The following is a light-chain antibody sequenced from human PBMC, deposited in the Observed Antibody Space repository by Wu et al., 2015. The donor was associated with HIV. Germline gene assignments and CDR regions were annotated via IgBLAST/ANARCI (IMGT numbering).Light chain of an antibody. V-gene: IGKV3-20*01. CDR3: QQYSDSIRT. CDR1: QTVTNGY. J-gene: IGKJ1*01. CDR2: GAT. Sequence: EVVLTQSPGTLSLSPGERATLSCRSSQTVTNGYLAWYQQRPGQAPRLLIYGATSRAIGTPDRFSGDGSGKDFTLTISRVEPEDFAVYYCQQYSDSIRTFGQGTKVE.